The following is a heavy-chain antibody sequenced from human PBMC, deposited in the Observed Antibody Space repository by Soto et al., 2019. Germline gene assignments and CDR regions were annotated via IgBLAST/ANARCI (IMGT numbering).Heavy chain of an antibody. CDR3: ARVGGALGDLDY. V-gene: IGHV1-18*01. CDR1: GYTFVTYG. CDR2: ISAYNGNT. Sequence: QVQLVQSGPEVKKPGASVKVSCKASGYTFVTYGISWARQAPGQGLEWMGWISAYNGNTSYAQKLQGRVTMTTDTATSTAYLERRSLRSDDTAIYYCARVGGALGDLDYWGQGALVTVSS. J-gene: IGHJ4*02. D-gene: IGHD3-16*01.